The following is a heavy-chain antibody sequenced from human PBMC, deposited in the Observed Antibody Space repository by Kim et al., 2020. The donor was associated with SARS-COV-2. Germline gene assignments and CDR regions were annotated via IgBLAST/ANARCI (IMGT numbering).Heavy chain of an antibody. CDR1: GFTFSSYA. CDR2: ISYDGSNK. CDR3: ARDRGAGITIFGVVIPYSGMDV. V-gene: IGHV3-30-3*01. J-gene: IGHJ6*04. Sequence: GGSLRLSCAASGFTFSSYAMHWVRQAPGKGLEWVAVISYDGSNKYYADSVKGRFTISRDNSKNTLYLQMNSLRAEDTAVYYCARDRGAGITIFGVVIPYSGMDVWGEGTTVTVSS. D-gene: IGHD3-3*01.